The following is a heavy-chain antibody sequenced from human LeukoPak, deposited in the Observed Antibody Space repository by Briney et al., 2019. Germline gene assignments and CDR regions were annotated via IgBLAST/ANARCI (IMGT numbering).Heavy chain of an antibody. CDR3: ARDSYDILTGADAFDI. J-gene: IGHJ3*02. CDR1: GFTFSNFA. CDR2: ISSSGSTI. V-gene: IGHV3-48*03. D-gene: IGHD3-9*01. Sequence: GGSLRLSCEASGFTFSNFAMHWVRQAPGKGLEWVSYISSSGSTIYYADSVKGRFTISRDNAKNSLYLQMNSLRAEDTAVYYCARDSYDILTGADAFDIWGQGTMVTVSS.